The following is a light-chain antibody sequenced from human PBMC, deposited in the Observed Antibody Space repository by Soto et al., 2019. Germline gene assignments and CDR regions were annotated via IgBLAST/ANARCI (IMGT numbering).Light chain of an antibody. J-gene: IGLJ2*01. CDR2: EVS. V-gene: IGLV2-8*01. CDR1: SSDVGGYNY. CDR3: SSYAGSNNLGVV. Sequence: QSALTQPPSASGSPGQSVTISCTGTSSDVGGYNYVSWYQQHPGKAPKLMIYEVSKRPSGVPDRFSGSKSGNTASLTVSGRQAEDEADYYCSSYAGSNNLGVVFGGGTQLTVL.